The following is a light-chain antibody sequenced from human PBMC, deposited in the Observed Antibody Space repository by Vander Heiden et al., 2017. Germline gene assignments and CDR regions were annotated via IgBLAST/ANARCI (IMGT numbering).Light chain of an antibody. CDR2: DAS. V-gene: IGKV1-5*01. CDR1: QSISSW. CDR3: QHALT. Sequence: DIQVTQSPSTLSASVGDRVTITCRASQSISSWLAWYQQKPGKAPKLLIYDASSLQSGVPSRFSGSGSGTEFTLTITSLQPDDFATYDCQHALTFGQGTKVEIK. J-gene: IGKJ1*01.